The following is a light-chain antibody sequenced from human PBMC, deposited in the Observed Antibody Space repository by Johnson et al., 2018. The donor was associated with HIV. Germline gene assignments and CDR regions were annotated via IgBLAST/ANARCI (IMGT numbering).Light chain of an antibody. Sequence: QPVLTQPPSVSAAPGQKVSISCSGNSSSIGSNYVSWYQQLPGTAPKLLISNNSNRPSGIPDRFSGSKSGTSATLAITGLQTGDEADYYCGAWDSSLSAYVFGTGTQVTV. CDR3: GAWDSSLSAYV. CDR2: NNS. V-gene: IGLV1-51*01. J-gene: IGLJ1*01. CDR1: SSSIGSNY.